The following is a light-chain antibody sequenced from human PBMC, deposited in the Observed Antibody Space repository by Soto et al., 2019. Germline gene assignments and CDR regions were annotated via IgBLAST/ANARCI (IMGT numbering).Light chain of an antibody. CDR2: SAS. V-gene: IGKV3-15*01. CDR3: QQGHNWPLT. Sequence: EIVMTQSTATLSVSPGERATLSCRASQSISTELAWYQQKPGQPPRHLIYSASTRATGVPARFTGSGSGSEFTLTISGLQSEDFAVYYCQQGHNWPLTFGQGTRLEI. CDR1: QSISTE. J-gene: IGKJ2*01.